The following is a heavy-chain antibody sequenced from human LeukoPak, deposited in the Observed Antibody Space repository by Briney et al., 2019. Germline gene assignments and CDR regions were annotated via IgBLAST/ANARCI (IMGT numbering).Heavy chain of an antibody. CDR1: GFTFSDAW. CDR3: ARAEGDYLNYYGMDV. D-gene: IGHD4-17*01. CDR2: ISSSTSYI. V-gene: IGHV3-21*01. J-gene: IGHJ6*02. Sequence: GGSLRLSCAASGFTFSDAWMNWVRQAPGKGLEWVSSISSSTSYIYYADSVNGRFTISRDNAKNSLYLQMNSLRAEDTAVYYCARAEGDYLNYYGMDVWGQGTTVTVSS.